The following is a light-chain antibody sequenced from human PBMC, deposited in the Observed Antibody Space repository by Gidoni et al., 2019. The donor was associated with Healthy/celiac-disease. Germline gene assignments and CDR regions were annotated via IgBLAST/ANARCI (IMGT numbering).Light chain of an antibody. V-gene: IGKV3-15*01. CDR2: GAS. CDR3: QQYNNWPGYS. J-gene: IGKJ2*03. CDR1: QSVSSN. Sequence: ERVMTQSPATLSVSPGERATLSCRASQSVSSNLAWYQQKPGQAPRLLIYGASTRATGIPARFSGSGSGTEFTLTISSLQSEDFAVYYCQQYNNWPGYSFGQXTKLEIK.